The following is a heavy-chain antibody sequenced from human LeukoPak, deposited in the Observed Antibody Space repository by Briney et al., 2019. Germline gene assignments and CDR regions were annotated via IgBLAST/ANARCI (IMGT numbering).Heavy chain of an antibody. J-gene: IGHJ4*02. D-gene: IGHD1-26*01. CDR1: GGSISSYY. CDR2: IYYSGST. Sequence: SETLSLTCTASGGSISSYYWSWIRQPPGKGLEWIGYIYYSGSTNYNPSLKSRVTISVDTSKNQFSLKLSSVTAADTAVYYCARGGWEGFDYWGQGTLVTVSS. V-gene: IGHV4-59*01. CDR3: ARGGWEGFDY.